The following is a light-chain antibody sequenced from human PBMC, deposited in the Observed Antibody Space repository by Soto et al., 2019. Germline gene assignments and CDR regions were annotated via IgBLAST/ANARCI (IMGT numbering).Light chain of an antibody. J-gene: IGLJ2*01. CDR1: SSNIGNNF. CDR3: ESWDSSLSAVL. CDR2: DDH. Sequence: QSVLTQPPSVSAAPGQKVTISCSGNSSNIGNNFVSWYLQPPGTAPKVLIYDDHKRPSGIPDPFSGFKSGTSATLGITGLQTGDEADYYCESWDSSLSAVLFGGGTKLTV. V-gene: IGLV1-51*01.